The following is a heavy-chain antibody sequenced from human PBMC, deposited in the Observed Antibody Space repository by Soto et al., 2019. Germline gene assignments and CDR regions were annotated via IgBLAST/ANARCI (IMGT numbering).Heavy chain of an antibody. CDR3: VRGGGGGLFDP. CDR1: GFTFGDSY. Sequence: LRLYCAGSGFTFGDSYMSWIRQAPGKGLEWLSYISPGSRYPAYADSVKGRFTISRDNARRSLFLQMTSLTAEDTAMYYCVRGGGGGLFDPWGQGTMVTVSS. J-gene: IGHJ5*02. V-gene: IGHV3-11*06. D-gene: IGHD2-15*01. CDR2: ISPGSRYP.